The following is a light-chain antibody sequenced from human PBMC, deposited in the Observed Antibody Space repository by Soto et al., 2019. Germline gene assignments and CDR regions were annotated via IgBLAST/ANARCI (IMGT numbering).Light chain of an antibody. CDR2: GAS. V-gene: IGKV3-20*01. CDR1: QSVSSSY. J-gene: IGKJ2*01. Sequence: EIVLTQSRGTLSLSPGERATLSCRASQSVSSSYLAWYQQKPGQAPRLLIYGASSRATGIPDRFSGSGSGTDFTLTISRLEPEDFAVYYCQQYGSSPYLYTFGQGTKLEIK. CDR3: QQYGSSPYLYT.